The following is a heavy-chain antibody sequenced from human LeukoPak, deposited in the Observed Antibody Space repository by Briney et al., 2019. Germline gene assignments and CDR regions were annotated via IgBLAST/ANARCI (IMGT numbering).Heavy chain of an antibody. J-gene: IGHJ4*02. Sequence: GGSLRLSCAASGFTFKNYGMSWVRQAPGKGLEWVSGISGSGGSKYYADSVKGQFTISRDNSKNMLYLQMNSLGAEDTAVYYCAKGSNWGWGYYFDYWAREPWSPSPQ. CDR2: ISGSGGSK. CDR1: GFTFKNYG. D-gene: IGHD7-27*01. CDR3: AKGSNWGWGYYFDY. V-gene: IGHV3-23*01.